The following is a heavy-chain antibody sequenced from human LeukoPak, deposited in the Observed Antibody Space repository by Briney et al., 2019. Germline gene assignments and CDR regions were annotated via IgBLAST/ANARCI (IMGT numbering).Heavy chain of an antibody. D-gene: IGHD3-10*01. CDR3: AKRNRSGSYYFLDY. J-gene: IGHJ4*02. V-gene: IGHV3-23*01. CDR2: ISGSGGST. CDR1: GFTFSSYG. Sequence: GGTLRLSCAASGFTFSSYGMSWVRQAPGKGLEWVSAISGSGGSTYYADSVKGRFTISRDNSKNTLYLQMNSLRAEDTAVYYCAKRNRSGSYYFLDYWGQGTLVTVSS.